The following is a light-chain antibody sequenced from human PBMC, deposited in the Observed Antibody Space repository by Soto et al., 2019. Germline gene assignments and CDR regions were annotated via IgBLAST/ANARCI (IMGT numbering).Light chain of an antibody. V-gene: IGKV1-39*01. CDR2: AAS. J-gene: IGKJ1*01. CDR3: QQSYNTWT. Sequence: DIQMTQSPSSLSASVGDRVTITCRASQSISSYLNWYQQKPGKAPKLLIYAASSLQSGVPSRLSGSGSGTDFTLTISSLQPEDFATYYCQQSYNTWTFGQGTKVDIK. CDR1: QSISSY.